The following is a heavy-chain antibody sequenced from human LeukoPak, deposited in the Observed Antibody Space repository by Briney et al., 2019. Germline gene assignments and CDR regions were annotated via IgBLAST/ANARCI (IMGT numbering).Heavy chain of an antibody. CDR1: GFTLSSYS. J-gene: IGHJ4*02. V-gene: IGHV3-64D*09. Sequence: PGGSLRLSCSASGFTLSSYSMHWVRQAPGKGLEYVSTIGGATYYADSVKGRLTISKDNAKNTLYLQMSSLRAEDTAVYYCIKDRTGTYSFDYWGQGTLVTVSS. CDR3: IKDRTGTYSFDY. D-gene: IGHD7-27*01. CDR2: IGGAT.